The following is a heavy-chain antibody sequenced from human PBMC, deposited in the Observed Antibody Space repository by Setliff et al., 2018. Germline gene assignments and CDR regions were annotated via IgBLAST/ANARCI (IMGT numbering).Heavy chain of an antibody. J-gene: IGHJ4*02. V-gene: IGHV3-23*01. D-gene: IGHD6-19*01. Sequence: QTGGSLRLSCAASGFTFSSYSMSWVRQAPGKGLEWVSAISGSGGSTYYADSVKGRFTISRDNSKNTLYLQMNSLRAEDTAVYYCAKDREEYSSGWYYFDYWGQGTLVTVSS. CDR3: AKDREEYSSGWYYFDY. CDR1: GFTFSSYS. CDR2: ISGSGGST.